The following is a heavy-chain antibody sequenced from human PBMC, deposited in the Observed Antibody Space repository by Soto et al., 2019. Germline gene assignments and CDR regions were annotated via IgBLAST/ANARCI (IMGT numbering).Heavy chain of an antibody. CDR2: IYPGDSDT. J-gene: IGHJ6*02. Sequence: GASLKISCKGSGYSFTSYWIGWVRQMPGKGLECMGIIYPGDSDTRYSPSFQGQVTISADKSISTAYLQWSSLKASDTAMYYCARTAAAGKYYYGMDVWGQGTTVTVS. CDR3: ARTAAAGKYYYGMDV. CDR1: GYSFTSYW. V-gene: IGHV5-51*01. D-gene: IGHD6-13*01.